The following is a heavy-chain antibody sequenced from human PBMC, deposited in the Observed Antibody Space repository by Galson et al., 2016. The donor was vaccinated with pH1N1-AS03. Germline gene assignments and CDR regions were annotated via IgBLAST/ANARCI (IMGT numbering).Heavy chain of an antibody. CDR3: ARRNQNPNFAIWYRHDYGMDV. CDR1: GFTFSMSY. J-gene: IGHJ6*02. D-gene: IGHD1-14*01. V-gene: IGHV3-74*01. CDR2: ISNDGRNV. Sequence: SLRLSCAASGFTFSMSYIHWVRQAPGKGLEWVSRISNDGRNVRYADFVKGRFAVSRDNAKNTVFLQMNSLRADDTAVYFCARRNQNPNFAIWYRHDYGMDVCGQGTTVTVSS.